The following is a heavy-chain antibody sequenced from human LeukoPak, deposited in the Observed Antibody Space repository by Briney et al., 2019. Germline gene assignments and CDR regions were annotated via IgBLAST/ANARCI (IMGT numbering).Heavy chain of an antibody. CDR2: INHSGST. V-gene: IGHV4-34*01. Sequence: SETLSLTCAAYGGSFGGYYWSWIRQPPGKGLEWIGEINHSGSTNYNPSLKSRVTISVDTSKNQFSLKLSSVTAADTAVYYCARRRITIFGVVNRRRGIDYMDVWGKGTTVTVSS. J-gene: IGHJ6*03. CDR3: ARRRITIFGVVNRRRGIDYMDV. D-gene: IGHD3-3*01. CDR1: GGSFGGYY.